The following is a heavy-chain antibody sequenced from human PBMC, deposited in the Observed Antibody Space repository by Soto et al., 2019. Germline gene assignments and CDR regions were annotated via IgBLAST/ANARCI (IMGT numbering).Heavy chain of an antibody. D-gene: IGHD1-1*01. Sequence: QVQLQQSGPGLVKPSETLSLTCSVSSGPTSSHNWGWIRQTPGRGLEWIGYVYSTGGTSYNPSLNSRVTISAVTSTNHSPLTLTSVTAADTAVYYCVRQGIGNLHGLVDVWGQGTTVRVSS. V-gene: IGHV4-59*08. CDR1: SGPTSSHN. CDR3: VRQGIGNLHGLVDV. CDR2: VYSTGGT. J-gene: IGHJ6*02.